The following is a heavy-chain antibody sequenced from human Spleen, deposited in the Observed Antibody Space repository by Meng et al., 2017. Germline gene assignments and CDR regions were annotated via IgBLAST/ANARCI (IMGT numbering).Heavy chain of an antibody. CDR2: INHSGST. CDR1: GGSFSGHK. CDR3: ARGPTTMAHDFDY. Sequence: QVQPKQWGAGLLKPSETQSLTCAVYGGSFSGHKWSWIRQPPGKGLEWIGEINHSGSTNYNPSLESRATISVDTSQNNLSLKLSSVTAADSAVYYCARGPTTMAHDFDYWGQGTLVTVSS. D-gene: IGHD4-11*01. J-gene: IGHJ4*02. V-gene: IGHV4-34*02.